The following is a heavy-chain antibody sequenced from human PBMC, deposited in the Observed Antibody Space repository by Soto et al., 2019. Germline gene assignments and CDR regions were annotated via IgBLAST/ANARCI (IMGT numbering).Heavy chain of an antibody. D-gene: IGHD3-10*01. J-gene: IGHJ4*02. CDR2: INHSGST. V-gene: IGHV4-34*01. CDR3: ARSTYYYGSGSYGREEYYFDY. CDR1: GGSFSGYY. Sequence: QVQLQQWGAGLLKPSETLSLTCAVYGGSFSGYYWSWIRQPPGKGLEWIGEINHSGSTNYNPSLKSRVTISVDTSKNQFSLKLSSVPAADTAVYYSARSTYYYGSGSYGREEYYFDYWGQGTLVTVSS.